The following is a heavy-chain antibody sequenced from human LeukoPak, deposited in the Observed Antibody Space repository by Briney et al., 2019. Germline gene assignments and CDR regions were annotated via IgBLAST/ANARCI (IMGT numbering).Heavy chain of an antibody. CDR2: ISYDGSNK. CDR1: GFTFSSYG. CDR3: ARNELLWFGEFDAFDI. V-gene: IGHV3-30*03. Sequence: GGSPRLSCAASGFTFSSYGMHWVRQAPGKGLDWVAVISYDGSNKYYVGSVKGRFTISRDNSKNMLYLQTNSLRAEDTAVYYCARNELLWFGEFDAFDIWGQGTMVTVSP. D-gene: IGHD3-10*01. J-gene: IGHJ3*02.